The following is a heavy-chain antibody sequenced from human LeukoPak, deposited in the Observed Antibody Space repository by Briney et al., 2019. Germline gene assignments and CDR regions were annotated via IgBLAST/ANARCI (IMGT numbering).Heavy chain of an antibody. V-gene: IGHV3-30-3*01. J-gene: IGHJ2*01. CDR3: ARDAYEYYYDSSGYYYWYFDL. CDR1: GFTFSSYA. Sequence: GRSLRLSCAASGFTFSSYAMHWVRQAPGKGLEWVAVISYDGSNKYYADSVKGRFTISRDNSKNTLYLQMNSLRAEDTAVYYCARDAYEYYYDSSGYYYWYFDLWGRGTLVTVSS. D-gene: IGHD3-22*01. CDR2: ISYDGSNK.